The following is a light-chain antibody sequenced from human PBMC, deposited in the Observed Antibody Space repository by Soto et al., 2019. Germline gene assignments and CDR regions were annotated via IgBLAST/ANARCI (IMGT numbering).Light chain of an antibody. CDR2: AAS. CDR3: QQANSFPYT. V-gene: IGKV1-12*02. Sequence: TQLTQSPSSVSASLGDGGTITCRGSQGISSWLAWYQQKPRKAPTLLIYAASSLQSGVPSRFSGSGSGTDFTLTISSLQPEDFATYYCQQANSFPYTFGQGTKLEIK. CDR1: QGISSW. J-gene: IGKJ2*01.